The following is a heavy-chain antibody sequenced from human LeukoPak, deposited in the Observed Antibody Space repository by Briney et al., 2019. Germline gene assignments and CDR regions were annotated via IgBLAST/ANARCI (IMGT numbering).Heavy chain of an antibody. CDR2: IIPIFGTA. CDR3: CAVVATIDTLYYFDY. CDR1: GGTFSSYA. J-gene: IGHJ4*02. Sequence: SVKVSCKASGGTFSSYAISWVRQAPGQGLEWMGRIIPIFGTANCAQKFQGRVTITTDESTSTAYMELSSLRSEDTAVYYCCAVVATIDTLYYFDYWGQGTLVTVSS. V-gene: IGHV1-69*05. D-gene: IGHD5-12*01.